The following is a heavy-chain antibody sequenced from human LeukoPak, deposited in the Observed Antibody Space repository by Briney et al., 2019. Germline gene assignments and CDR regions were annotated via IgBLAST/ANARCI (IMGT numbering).Heavy chain of an antibody. CDR3: AKEGEYSSSWYGPFDY. J-gene: IGHJ4*02. D-gene: IGHD6-13*01. V-gene: IGHV3-23*01. CDR2: ISGSGGST. Sequence: GGSLRLSCAASGFTSSSYAMSWVRQAPGKGLEWVSAISGSGGSTYYADSVKGRFTISRDNSKNTLYLQMNSLRAEDTAVYYCAKEGEYSSSWYGPFDYWGQGTLVTVSS. CDR1: GFTSSSYA.